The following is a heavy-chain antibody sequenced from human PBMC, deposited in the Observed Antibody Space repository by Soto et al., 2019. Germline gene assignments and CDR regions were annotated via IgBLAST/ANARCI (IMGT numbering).Heavy chain of an antibody. D-gene: IGHD7-27*01. CDR2: ISAYNGNT. J-gene: IGHJ6*02. V-gene: IGHV1-18*04. CDR3: ARPNRPGDPTLDYYYYYGMDV. CDR1: GYTFTSYG. Sequence: QVQLVQSGAEVKKPGASVKVSCKASGYTFTSYGISWVRQAPGQGLEWMGWISAYNGNTNYAQKLQGRVTMTTDTSTSTAYMELRSLRSDDTAVYYCARPNRPGDPTLDYYYYYGMDVWGQGTTVTVSS.